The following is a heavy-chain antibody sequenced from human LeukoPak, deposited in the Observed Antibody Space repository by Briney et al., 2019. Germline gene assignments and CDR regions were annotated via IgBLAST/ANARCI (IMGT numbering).Heavy chain of an antibody. D-gene: IGHD3-10*02. V-gene: IGHV3-23*01. Sequence: GALRLSCAASGFTFSSYGMSWVRQAPGEGLEWVSAISDSGGSTYYTDSVKGRFTISRDNSKNTLYLQMNSLRAEDTAVYYCAELGITMIGGVWGKGTTVTISS. CDR3: AELGITMIGGV. CDR1: GFTFSSYG. J-gene: IGHJ6*04. CDR2: ISDSGGST.